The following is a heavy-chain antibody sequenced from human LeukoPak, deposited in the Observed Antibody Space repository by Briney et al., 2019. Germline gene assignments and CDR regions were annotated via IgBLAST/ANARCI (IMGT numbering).Heavy chain of an antibody. J-gene: IGHJ4*02. CDR3: ARDYGSGSYRFDY. CDR2: IDAYNGNT. D-gene: IGHD3-10*01. Sequence: GASVKVSCKASGSTFTTYGISWVRQAPGQALEWLEWIDAYNGNTKYAQKLQGRVSMTTDTSTSTAYMELRSLRSDDTAVYYCARDYGSGSYRFDYWGQGTLVTVSS. CDR1: GSTFTTYG. V-gene: IGHV1-18*01.